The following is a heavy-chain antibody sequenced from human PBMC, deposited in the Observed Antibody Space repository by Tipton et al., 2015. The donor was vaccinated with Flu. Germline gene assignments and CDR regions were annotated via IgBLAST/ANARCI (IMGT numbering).Heavy chain of an antibody. V-gene: IGHV4-61*02. CDR2: IYNTGSA. CDR3: ARGSWDGNSYYLDY. CDR1: GDSMSSGNFY. D-gene: IGHD4-23*01. J-gene: IGHJ4*02. Sequence: LRLSCTVSGDSMSSGNFYWSWIRQPAGKGLEWIGRIYNTGSARHNPSLQSRLTISVETSKNQFSLNLYSVTAADTAVYYCARGSWDGNSYYLDYWGQGTLVTVSS.